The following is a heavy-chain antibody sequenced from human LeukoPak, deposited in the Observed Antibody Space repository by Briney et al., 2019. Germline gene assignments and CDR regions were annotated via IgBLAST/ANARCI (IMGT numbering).Heavy chain of an antibody. CDR1: GFTFSNYG. V-gene: IGHV3-23*01. Sequence: GGSLRLSCAASGFTFSNYGMNWVSQAPGKGLEWVSAISGSGGSTYYADSVKGRFTISRDNSKNTLYLQMNSLRAEDTAVYYCAKHGYSGWYLDYWGQGTLVTVSS. CDR3: AKHGYSGWYLDY. D-gene: IGHD6-19*01. J-gene: IGHJ4*02. CDR2: ISGSGGST.